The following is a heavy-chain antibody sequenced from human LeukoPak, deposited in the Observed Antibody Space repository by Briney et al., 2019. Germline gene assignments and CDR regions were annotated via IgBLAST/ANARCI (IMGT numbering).Heavy chain of an antibody. Sequence: PGASLRLSCAASGFTFSSYAMSWVRQAPGKGLEWVSAISGSGGSTYYADSVKDRFTISRDNSKNTLYLQMNSLRAEDTAVYYCAKVGYGSGSSGFDYWGQGTLVTVSS. CDR3: AKVGYGSGSSGFDY. D-gene: IGHD3-10*01. V-gene: IGHV3-23*01. CDR1: GFTFSSYA. CDR2: ISGSGGST. J-gene: IGHJ4*02.